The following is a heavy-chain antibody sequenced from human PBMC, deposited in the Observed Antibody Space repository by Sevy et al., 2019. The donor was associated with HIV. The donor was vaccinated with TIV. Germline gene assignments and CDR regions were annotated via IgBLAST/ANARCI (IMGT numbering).Heavy chain of an antibody. CDR2: ISGTGSST. D-gene: IGHD7-27*01. Sequence: GGSLRLSCAASGFTFNTHAMNWVRQAPGKGLEWVSVISGTGSSTYYADSVKGRFTISRDNSKNTLYLQMISLRAEDTAVYYCAKTLGAIASPFDYRGQGTLVTVSS. J-gene: IGHJ4*02. V-gene: IGHV3-23*01. CDR3: AKTLGAIASPFDY. CDR1: GFTFNTHA.